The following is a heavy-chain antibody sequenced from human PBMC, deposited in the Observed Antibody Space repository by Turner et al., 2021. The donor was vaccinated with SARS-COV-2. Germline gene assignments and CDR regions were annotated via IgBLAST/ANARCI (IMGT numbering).Heavy chain of an antibody. CDR3: ARPTSCGGDCYYFDL. Sequence: QVQLVPSGAEVRMPGSSVKVSCRASGGTFSSFIINWVRQAPGQGLEWMGGIIPLPGIANYEQKFQGRVTVTADTSTSTVYMELSSLRSEDTAVYYCARPTSCGGDCYYFDLWGRGTLVTVSS. V-gene: IGHV1-69*02. D-gene: IGHD2-21*02. CDR2: IIPLPGIA. CDR1: GGTFSSFI. J-gene: IGHJ2*01.